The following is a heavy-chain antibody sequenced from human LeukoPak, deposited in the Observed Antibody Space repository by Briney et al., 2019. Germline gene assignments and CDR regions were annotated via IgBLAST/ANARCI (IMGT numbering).Heavy chain of an antibody. J-gene: IGHJ4*02. CDR2: ISGSGGST. Sequence: PGGSLRLSCAASGFTFSSYAMSWVRQAPGKGLEWVSAISGSGGSTYYADSVKGRFTISRDNSKNTLYLQMNSLRAEDTAVYYCAKDIWKTQYYFDHWGQRTLVTVSS. V-gene: IGHV3-23*01. CDR3: AKDIWKTQYYFDH. CDR1: GFTFSSYA. D-gene: IGHD1-1*01.